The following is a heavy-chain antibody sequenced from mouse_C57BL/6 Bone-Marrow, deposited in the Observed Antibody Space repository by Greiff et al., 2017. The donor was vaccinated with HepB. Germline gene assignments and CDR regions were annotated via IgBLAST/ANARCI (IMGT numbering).Heavy chain of an antibody. V-gene: IGHV1-72*01. CDR1: GYTFTSYW. J-gene: IGHJ3*01. D-gene: IGHD2-3*01. CDR2: IDPNSGGT. Sequence: VQLQQSGAELVKPGASVKLSCTASGYTFTSYWMHWVKQRPGRGLEWIGRIDPNSGGTQYNEKFKSKATLTVDKPSSTAYMQLSSLTSEYSAVYYCAREEDIYDAPWFAYWGQGTLVTVSA. CDR3: AREEDIYDAPWFAY.